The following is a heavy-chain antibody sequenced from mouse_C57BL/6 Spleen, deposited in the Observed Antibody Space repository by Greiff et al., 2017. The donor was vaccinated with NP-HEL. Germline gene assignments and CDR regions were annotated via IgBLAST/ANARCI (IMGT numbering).Heavy chain of an antibody. D-gene: IGHD2-5*01. Sequence: EVKVEESGGGLVQPGGSMKLSCVASGFTFSNYWMNWVRQSPEKGLEWVVQIRLKSDNNATHYAESVKGRFTISRDDSKSSVYLQMNNLRAEDTGIYYCADSNNVRIWYAMDYWGQGTSVTVSS. CDR3: ADSNNVRIWYAMDY. J-gene: IGHJ4*01. CDR1: GFTFSNYW. V-gene: IGHV6-3*01. CDR2: IRLKSDNNAT.